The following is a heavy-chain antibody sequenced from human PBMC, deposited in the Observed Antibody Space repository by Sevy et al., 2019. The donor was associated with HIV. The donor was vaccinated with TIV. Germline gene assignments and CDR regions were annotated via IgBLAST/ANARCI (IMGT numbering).Heavy chain of an antibody. Sequence: ASVKVSCKASGYTFTSYAMHWVRQAPGQRLEWMGWINAGNGNKKYSQKFQGRVTITRDTSASTAYMGLSSLRSEDTAVYYCARDGFTYDSSGYYPLFDYWGQGTLVTVSS. V-gene: IGHV1-3*01. CDR2: INAGNGNK. J-gene: IGHJ4*02. CDR1: GYTFTSYA. CDR3: ARDGFTYDSSGYYPLFDY. D-gene: IGHD3-22*01.